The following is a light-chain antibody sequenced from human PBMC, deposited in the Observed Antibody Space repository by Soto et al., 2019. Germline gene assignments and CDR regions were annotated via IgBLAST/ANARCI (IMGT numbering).Light chain of an antibody. CDR3: GSHGGKYILYV. CDR2: EVR. Sequence: QSALTQPPSASGSLGQSVTISCTGTSSDVGNSKYFSWYRQHPGKPPTLMIYEVRKRPSGVADRFSGSKFGNTASLTVSGLQAEYEAVYYCGSHGGKYILYVFGTGTKLTVL. CDR1: SSDVGNSKY. V-gene: IGLV2-8*01. J-gene: IGLJ1*01.